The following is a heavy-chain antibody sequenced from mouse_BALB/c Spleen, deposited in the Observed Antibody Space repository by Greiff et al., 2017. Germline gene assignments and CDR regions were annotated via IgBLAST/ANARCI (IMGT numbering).Heavy chain of an antibody. V-gene: IGHV1-80*01. J-gene: IGHJ4*01. CDR3: ARRDGNYHYYAMDY. Sequence: VHLVESGAELVRPGSSVKISCKASGYAFSSYWMNWVKQRPGQGLEWIGQIYPGDGDTNYNGKFKGKATLTADKSSSTAYMQLSSLTSEDSAVYFCARRDGNYHYYAMDYWGQGTSVTVSS. CDR2: IYPGDGDT. D-gene: IGHD2-1*01. CDR1: GYAFSSYW.